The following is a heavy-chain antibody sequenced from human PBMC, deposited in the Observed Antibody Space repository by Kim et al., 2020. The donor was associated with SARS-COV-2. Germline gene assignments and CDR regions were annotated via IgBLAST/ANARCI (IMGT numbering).Heavy chain of an antibody. J-gene: IGHJ4*02. Sequence: SETLSLTCTVSGGSISSSSYYWGWIRQPPGKGLEWIGSIYYSGSTYYNPSLKSRVTISVDTSKNQFSLKLSSVTAADTAVYYCARLADYYGSGSYYNPFDYWGQGTLVTVSS. CDR3: ARLADYYGSGSYYNPFDY. CDR1: GGSISSSSYY. V-gene: IGHV4-39*01. D-gene: IGHD3-10*01. CDR2: IYYSGST.